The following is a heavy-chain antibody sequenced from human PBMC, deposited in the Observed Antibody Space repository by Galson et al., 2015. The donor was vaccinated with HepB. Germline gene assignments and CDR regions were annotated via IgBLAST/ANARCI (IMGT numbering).Heavy chain of an antibody. V-gene: IGHV3-48*02. CDR1: GFTFSSYA. D-gene: IGHD1-14*01. Sequence: SLRLSCAASGFTFSSYAMNWVRQAPGKGLEWVSYISSSSSTIYYADSVKGRFTISRGNAKNSLYLQMNSLRDEDTAVYYCARDYYWVTGVDRDAFDIWGQGTMVTVSS. J-gene: IGHJ3*02. CDR3: ARDYYWVTGVDRDAFDI. CDR2: ISSSSSTI.